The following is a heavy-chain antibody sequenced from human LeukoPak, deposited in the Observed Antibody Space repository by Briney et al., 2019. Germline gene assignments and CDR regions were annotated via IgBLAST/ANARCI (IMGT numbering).Heavy chain of an antibody. V-gene: IGHV3-74*01. CDR1: GFTFSSSW. CDR3: TRTGYDMLTGFFL. CDR2: INGDGSLT. J-gene: IGHJ4*02. D-gene: IGHD3-9*01. Sequence: PGGSPRLSCAASGFTFSSSWMHWVRRAPGKGLVWVSRINGDGSLTNDADSVKGRFTISRDNAKNTLYLQMNSLRAEDTAVYYCTRTGYDMLTGFFLWGQGTLVTVSS.